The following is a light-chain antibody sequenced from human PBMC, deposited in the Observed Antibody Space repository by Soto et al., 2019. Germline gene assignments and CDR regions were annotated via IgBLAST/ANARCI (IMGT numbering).Light chain of an antibody. CDR2: DIS. V-gene: IGKV3-20*01. Sequence: EIVLTQSPGTLSLSPGERATLSCRASQSVGSSYLAWYQQKPGQTPRLLIYDISSRATGIPDRFSGSGSGTDFTLTISRLEPEDFAVYYCQQYGSSPPYTFGQGTKLEIK. J-gene: IGKJ2*01. CDR3: QQYGSSPPYT. CDR1: QSVGSSY.